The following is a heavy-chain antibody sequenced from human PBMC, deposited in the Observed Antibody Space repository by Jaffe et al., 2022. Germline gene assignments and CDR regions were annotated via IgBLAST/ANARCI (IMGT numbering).Heavy chain of an antibody. D-gene: IGHD2-21*01. J-gene: IGHJ4*02. Sequence: EVQLVESGGGLVKPGGSLRLSCAASGFTFSNAWMSWVRQAPGKGLEWVGRIKSKTDGGTTDYAAPVKGRFTISRDDSKNTLYLQMNSLKTEDTAVYYCTTEPPDWTYYFDYWGQGTLVTVSS. CDR2: IKSKTDGGTT. V-gene: IGHV3-15*01. CDR3: TTEPPDWTYYFDY. CDR1: GFTFSNAW.